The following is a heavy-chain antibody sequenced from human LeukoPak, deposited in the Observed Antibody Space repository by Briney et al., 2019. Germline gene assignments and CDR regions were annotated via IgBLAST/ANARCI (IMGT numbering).Heavy chain of an antibody. D-gene: IGHD1-7*01. Sequence: EASVKVSFKASGGTFSSYAISWVRQAPGQGLEWMGGIIPIFGTANYAQKFQGRVTITADESTSTAYMELSSLRSEDTAVYYCAGGGTTETNTAFDIWGQGTMVTVSS. V-gene: IGHV1-69*13. CDR1: GGTFSSYA. CDR2: IIPIFGTA. J-gene: IGHJ3*02. CDR3: AGGGTTETNTAFDI.